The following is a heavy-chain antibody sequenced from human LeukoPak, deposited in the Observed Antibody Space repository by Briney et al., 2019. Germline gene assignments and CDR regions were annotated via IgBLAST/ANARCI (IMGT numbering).Heavy chain of an antibody. J-gene: IGHJ4*02. CDR2: IYYSGST. CDR3: ARSMVRGVTTTDY. Sequence: SETLSLTCTVSGGSISSSSYYWGWIRQPPGKGLEWIGGIYYSGSTYYNPSLKSRVTISVDTSKNQFSLKLSSVTAADTAVYYCARSMVRGVTTTDYWGQGTLVTVSS. D-gene: IGHD3-10*01. V-gene: IGHV4-39*01. CDR1: GGSISSSSYY.